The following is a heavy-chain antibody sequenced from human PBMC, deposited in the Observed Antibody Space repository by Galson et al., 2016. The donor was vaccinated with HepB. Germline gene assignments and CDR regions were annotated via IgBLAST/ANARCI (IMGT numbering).Heavy chain of an antibody. J-gene: IGHJ4*02. CDR2: IIPIFGTA. CDR1: GGTFSSYA. D-gene: IGHD3-10*01. V-gene: IGHV1-69*13. Sequence: SVKVSCKASGGTFSSYAISWVRQAPGQGLEWMGGIIPIFGTANYAQKFQGRVTITADESTSTAYMELSSLRSEDMAEYYCASHTRGQYGSWRYDFDYWGQGTLVTVSS. CDR3: ASHTRGQYGSWRYDFDY.